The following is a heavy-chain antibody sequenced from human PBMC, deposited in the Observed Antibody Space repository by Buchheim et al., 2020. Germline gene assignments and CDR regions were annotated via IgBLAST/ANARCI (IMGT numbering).Heavy chain of an antibody. CDR2: ISGSGGST. V-gene: IGHV3-23*01. CDR1: GFTFSSYA. Sequence: EVQLLESGGGLVQPGGSLRLSCAASGFTFSSYAMSWVRQAPGKGLEWVSAISGSGGSTYYADSVKGRFTISRDNSKNKLYMQMNSLRAEDTAVYYCAKVNTPAGYSYGFGFDYWGQGTL. J-gene: IGHJ4*02. CDR3: AKVNTPAGYSYGFGFDY. D-gene: IGHD5-18*01.